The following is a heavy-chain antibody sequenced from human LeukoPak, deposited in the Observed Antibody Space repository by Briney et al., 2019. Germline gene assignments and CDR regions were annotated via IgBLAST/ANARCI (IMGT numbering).Heavy chain of an antibody. CDR1: GVSFSGYY. CDR2: INHSGST. V-gene: IGHV4-34*01. D-gene: IGHD6-13*01. J-gene: IGHJ6*03. Sequence: SETLSLTCAVYGVSFSGYYWSWLRQPPGKGLEWIGEINHSGSTNYNPSLKSRVTISVDTSKNQFSLKLSSVTAADTAVYYCAAAVYYMDVWGKGTTVTVSS. CDR3: AAAVYYMDV.